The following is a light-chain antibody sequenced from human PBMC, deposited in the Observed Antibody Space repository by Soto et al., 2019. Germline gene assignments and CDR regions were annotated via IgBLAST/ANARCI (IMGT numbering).Light chain of an antibody. V-gene: IGKV1-13*02. CDR1: QGIDSS. CDR3: QQYNSYPLT. J-gene: IGKJ4*01. Sequence: AILLTQCPSSLSASVGDRVTITCRASQGIDSSFALYQEKPGKAPYLLISDVSSLERWVPSRFSGSGSGTEFTLTISSLQPDDFATYYCQQYNSYPLTFGRGTKVDIK. CDR2: DVS.